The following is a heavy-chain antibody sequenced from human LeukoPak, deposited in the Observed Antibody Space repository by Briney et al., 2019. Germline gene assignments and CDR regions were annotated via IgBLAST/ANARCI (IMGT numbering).Heavy chain of an antibody. J-gene: IGHJ3*02. CDR2: IFYTGTT. CDR3: ARHLGQGSGSDAFDI. Sequence: SETLSLTCTVSGGSIKSSSYYWGWIRQPPGKGLEWIGSIFYTGTTYYNPSLKSRATISVDTSKNQFSLKLSSVTAADTAVYYCARHLGQGSGSDAFDIWGQGTMVTVSS. D-gene: IGHD6-19*01. V-gene: IGHV4-39*01. CDR1: GGSIKSSSYY.